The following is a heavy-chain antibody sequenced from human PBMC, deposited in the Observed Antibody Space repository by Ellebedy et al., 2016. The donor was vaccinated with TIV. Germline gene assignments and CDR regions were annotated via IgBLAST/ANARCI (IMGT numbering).Heavy chain of an antibody. CDR3: ARGHYGSGTYFAPGE. CDR1: AGALSGFY. V-gene: IGHV4-59*01. J-gene: IGHJ4*02. Sequence: MPSETLSLTCTASAGALSGFYWSWVRQPPGKGLEWIGNIFYSGSTNYNPSLKSRVTISVDTSKNQFSLKLSSVTAADTAVYYCARGHYGSGTYFAPGEWGQGALVTVSS. CDR2: IFYSGST. D-gene: IGHD3-10*01.